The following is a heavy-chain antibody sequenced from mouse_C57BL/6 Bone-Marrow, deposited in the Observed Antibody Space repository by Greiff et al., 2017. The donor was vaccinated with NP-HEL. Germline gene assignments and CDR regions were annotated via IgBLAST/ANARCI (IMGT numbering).Heavy chain of an antibody. V-gene: IGHV7-3*01. J-gene: IGHJ4*01. CDR1: GFTFTDYY. Sequence: EVQVVESGGGLVQPGGSLSLSCAASGFTFTDYYMSWVRQPPGKALEWLGFIRNKANGYTTEYSASVKGRFTISRDNSQSILYLQMNALRAEDSATCLCAGSTADYYADNDFCAMDYWGQGTSVTVS. CDR2: IRNKANGYTT. CDR3: AGSTADYYADNDFCAMDY. D-gene: IGHD1-1*01.